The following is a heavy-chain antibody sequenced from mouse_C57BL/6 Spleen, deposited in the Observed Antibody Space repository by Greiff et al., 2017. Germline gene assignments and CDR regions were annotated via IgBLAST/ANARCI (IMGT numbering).Heavy chain of an antibody. J-gene: IGHJ4*01. CDR1: GYTFTSYG. D-gene: IGHD1-2*01. V-gene: IGHV1-81*01. Sequence: QVHVKQSGAELARPGASVKLSCKASGYTFTSYGISWVKQRTGQGLEWIGEIYPRSGNTYYNEKFKGKATLTADKSSSTAYMELRSLTSEDSAVYFCARVYDGDYYAMDYWGQGTSVTVSS. CDR2: IYPRSGNT. CDR3: ARVYDGDYYAMDY.